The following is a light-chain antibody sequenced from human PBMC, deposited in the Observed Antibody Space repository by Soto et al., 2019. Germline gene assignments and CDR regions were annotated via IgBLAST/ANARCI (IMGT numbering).Light chain of an antibody. V-gene: IGKV1-6*01. CDR3: LQDYNFPWT. CDR2: AAS. Sequence: AIQMTQSPSSLSASLGDRVTITCRASQGIGNALGWYQQKPGNAPRLLIYAASTLQSLFPSRFSGSGSGTHFTLTISSLQPEDLATYYCLQDYNFPWTFDQGTKVEIK. CDR1: QGIGNA. J-gene: IGKJ1*01.